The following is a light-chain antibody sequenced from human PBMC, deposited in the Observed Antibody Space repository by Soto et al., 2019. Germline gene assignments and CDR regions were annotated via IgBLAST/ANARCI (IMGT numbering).Light chain of an antibody. V-gene: IGLV2-8*01. CDR1: SSDIGAYIY. CDR2: EVS. Sequence: QSVLTQPPSASGSLGQSLTISCTGTSSDIGAYIYVSWYQQHPGKAPTNIISEVSRRPSGVPERFSGCKSGNTASLTVSGLQADDEGHYYCSSYAGSNNFVFGTGTKVTVL. CDR3: SSYAGSNNFV. J-gene: IGLJ1*01.